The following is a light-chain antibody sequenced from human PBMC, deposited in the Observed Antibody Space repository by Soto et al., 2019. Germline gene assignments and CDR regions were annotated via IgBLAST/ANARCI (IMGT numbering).Light chain of an antibody. CDR1: SSDVGGYKF. Sequence: QSVLTQPRSVSRSPGQSVTISCTGTSSDVGGYKFVCWYQQHPGKVPKLMIYDVSRRPSGVPDRFSGSKSGNTASLTISGLQAEDEADYYCSSYAGTSVVFGGGTKVTVL. V-gene: IGLV2-11*01. CDR2: DVS. J-gene: IGLJ2*01. CDR3: SSYAGTSVV.